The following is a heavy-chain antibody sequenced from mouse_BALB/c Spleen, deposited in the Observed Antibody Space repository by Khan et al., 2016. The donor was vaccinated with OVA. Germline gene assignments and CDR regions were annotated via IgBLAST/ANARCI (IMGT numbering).Heavy chain of an antibody. CDR3: ARRGYGNYWFAY. D-gene: IGHD2-1*01. CDR2: IDPENGNT. Sequence: VQLQQPGAELVRPGALVKLSCQASGFNIKDYYMHWVKQRPEQGLEWIGWIDPENGNTISDPKFQDKASITADTSSNTAYLQLSSLTSEDTAVYYCARRGYGNYWFAYWGQGTLVTVSA. J-gene: IGHJ3*01. V-gene: IGHV14-1*02. CDR1: GFNIKDYY.